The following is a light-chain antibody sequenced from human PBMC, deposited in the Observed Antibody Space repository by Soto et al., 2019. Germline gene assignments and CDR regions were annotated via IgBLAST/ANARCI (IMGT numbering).Light chain of an antibody. V-gene: IGKV1-5*01. CDR3: QQCHRYLT. Sequence: DIQMTQSPSTLSASVGYRFTITCRASESMSNCLAWYQQKPGKAPKLLISGASSLQSGVPSRFSGSASGTEFTLTISSLQPDDIATYYCQQCHRYLTFGQGTRREIK. CDR2: GAS. CDR1: ESMSNC. J-gene: IGKJ5*01.